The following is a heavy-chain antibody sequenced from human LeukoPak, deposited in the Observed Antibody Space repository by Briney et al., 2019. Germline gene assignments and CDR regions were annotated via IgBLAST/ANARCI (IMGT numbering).Heavy chain of an antibody. CDR2: INPNSGGT. D-gene: IGHD3-22*01. CDR3: ARAGVSSGYDAFDI. CDR1: GYTFTGYY. V-gene: IGHV1-2*02. Sequence: ASVKVSCKTSGYTFTGYYMHWVRQAPGQGLEWMGWINPNSGGTNYVQKFQGRVTMTRDTSTSTAYMELSRLRSDDTAVYYCARAGVSSGYDAFDIWGQGTMVTVSS. J-gene: IGHJ3*02.